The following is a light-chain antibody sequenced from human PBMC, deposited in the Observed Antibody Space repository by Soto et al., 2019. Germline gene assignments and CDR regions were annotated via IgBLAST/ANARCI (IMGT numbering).Light chain of an antibody. J-gene: IGLJ1*01. Sequence: QSVLTQPRSVSGSPGQSVTISCTGTSSDVGAYNYVSWHQQFPDKAPKLMIYDVSERPSGVPDRFSGSKSGNTASLTISELQAEDEADYYCCSYAGSYIYVFGSGTKVTVL. CDR3: CSYAGSYIYV. CDR2: DVS. CDR1: SSDVGAYNY. V-gene: IGLV2-11*01.